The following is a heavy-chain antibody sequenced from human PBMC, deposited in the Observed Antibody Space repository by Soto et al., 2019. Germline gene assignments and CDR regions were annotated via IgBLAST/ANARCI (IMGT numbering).Heavy chain of an antibody. CDR1: GGSISSYY. J-gene: IGHJ6*03. Sequence: SETLSLTCTVSGGSISSYYWSWIRQPPGKGLEWIGYIYYSGGTNYNPSLKSRVTISVDTSKNQFSLKLSSVTAADTAVYYCARVVGLYYYYYMDVWGKGTTVTVSS. CDR2: IYYSGGT. V-gene: IGHV4-59*01. CDR3: ARVVGLYYYYYMDV. D-gene: IGHD2-15*01.